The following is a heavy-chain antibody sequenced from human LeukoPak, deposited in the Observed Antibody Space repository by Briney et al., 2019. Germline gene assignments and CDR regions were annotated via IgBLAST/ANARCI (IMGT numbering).Heavy chain of an antibody. CDR1: GFTLNSYI. D-gene: IGHD2-21*01. Sequence: GGSLRLSCEASGFTLNSYIMHWVRQAPGKGLEWVALISFDGRDKQYADSVKGRFTISKDNSKNTLYLQMNSLSGDDTAMYFCAKAYCGLIDYWGQGTLVTVSS. CDR2: ISFDGRDK. V-gene: IGHV3-30*04. CDR3: AKAYCGLIDY. J-gene: IGHJ4*02.